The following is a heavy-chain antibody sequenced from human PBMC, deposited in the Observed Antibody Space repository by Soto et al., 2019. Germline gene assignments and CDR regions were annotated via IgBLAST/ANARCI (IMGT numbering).Heavy chain of an antibody. V-gene: IGHV1-24*01. CDR2: FDPEDGET. CDR3: ARVLEHNRYYYGSGSYYSPFDY. J-gene: IGHJ4*02. D-gene: IGHD3-10*01. Sequence: EASVKVSCKVSGYTLTELSMHWVRQAPGKGLEWMGGFDPEDGETIYAQKFQGRVTMTADTSTSTAYMELSSLRSDDTAVYYCARVLEHNRYYYGSGSYYSPFDYWGQGTLVSVSS. CDR1: GYTLTELS.